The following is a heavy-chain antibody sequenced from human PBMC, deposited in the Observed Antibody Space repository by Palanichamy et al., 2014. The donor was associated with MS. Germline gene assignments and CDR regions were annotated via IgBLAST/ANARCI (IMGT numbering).Heavy chain of an antibody. CDR2: MNPNSGNA. V-gene: IGHV1-8*02. CDR3: ASAATTVTPYYFDY. J-gene: IGHJ4*02. CDR1: GYTFTSYD. D-gene: IGHD4-17*01. Sequence: QVQLVQSGAEVKKPGASVKVSCKASGYTFTSYDINWVRQATGQGLEWMGWMNPNSGNAGYAQKFQGRVTMTRDSSISTAYMELSSLRSEDTAVYYCASAATTVTPYYFDYWGQGTLVTVSS.